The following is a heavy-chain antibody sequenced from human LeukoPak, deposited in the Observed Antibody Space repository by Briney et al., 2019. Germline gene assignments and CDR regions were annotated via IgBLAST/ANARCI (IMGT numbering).Heavy chain of an antibody. J-gene: IGHJ5*02. CDR1: GFTVSSNY. D-gene: IGHD2-15*01. CDR2: IYSDGST. Sequence: GGSLRLSCAASGFTVSSNYMSWVRQAPGKGLEWVSLIYSDGSTYYADSVKGRFTISRDNSKNTLYLQMNSLRAEDTAVYYCARDKAGSPRSFDPWGQGTLVTVSS. V-gene: IGHV3-66*01. CDR3: ARDKAGSPRSFDP.